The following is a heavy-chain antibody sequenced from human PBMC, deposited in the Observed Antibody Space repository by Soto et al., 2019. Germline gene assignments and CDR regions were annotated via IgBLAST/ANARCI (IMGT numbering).Heavy chain of an antibody. CDR3: ARGIAAAGGYYYGMDV. CDR2: IYYSGST. V-gene: IGHV4-59*01. CDR1: DGSISSYY. J-gene: IGHJ6*02. D-gene: IGHD6-13*01. Sequence: PSETLSLTFIVSDGSISSYYRSWIRQPPGKGLEWIGYIYYSGSTNYNPSLKSRVTISVDTSKNQFSLKLSSVTAADTAVYYCARGIAAAGGYYYGMDVWGQGTTVTVSS.